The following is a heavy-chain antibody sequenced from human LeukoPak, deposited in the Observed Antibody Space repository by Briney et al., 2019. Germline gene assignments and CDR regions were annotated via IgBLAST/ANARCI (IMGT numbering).Heavy chain of an antibody. D-gene: IGHD2-15*01. CDR3: ARGGGYCSGGSCYVDY. CDR1: GFTFSSYG. Sequence: GGPLRLSCAASGFTFSSYGMHWVRQAPGKGLEWVAFIRYDGSNKYYADSVKGRFTISRDNSKNTLYLQMNSLRAEDTAVYYCARGGGYCSGGSCYVDYWGPGTLVTVSS. V-gene: IGHV3-30*02. CDR2: IRYDGSNK. J-gene: IGHJ4*02.